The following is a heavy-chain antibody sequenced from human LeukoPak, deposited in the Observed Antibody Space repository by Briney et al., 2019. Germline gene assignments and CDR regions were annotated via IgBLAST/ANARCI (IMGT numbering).Heavy chain of an antibody. V-gene: IGHV3-7*03. D-gene: IGHD1-26*01. CDR2: IKEDGSEK. CDR3: ANVGSTNWHYAFPI. CDR1: GFTLSTYW. J-gene: IGHJ3*02. Sequence: GGSLRLSCAASGFTLSTYWMNWVRQAPGKGLEWVANIKEDGSEKYYVDSVKGRFTISRDNAKNSLYLEMNSLRAEDTAVYYCANVGSTNWHYAFPIWGQGTTVTVSS.